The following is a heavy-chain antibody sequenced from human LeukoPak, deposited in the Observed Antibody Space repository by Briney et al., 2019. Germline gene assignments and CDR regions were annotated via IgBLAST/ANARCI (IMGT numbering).Heavy chain of an antibody. CDR3: AKAPSPRDDGGNLPRDY. V-gene: IGHV3-30*18. J-gene: IGHJ4*02. CDR1: GFTFSSYG. D-gene: IGHD4-23*01. Sequence: GGSLRLSCAASGFTFSSYGMHWVRQAPGKGLEWVAVISDDGTNKYYADSVKGRFTISRDNSENTLYLQMNSPRAEDTAIYYCAKAPSPRDDGGNLPRDYWGQGTLVTVSS. CDR2: ISDDGTNK.